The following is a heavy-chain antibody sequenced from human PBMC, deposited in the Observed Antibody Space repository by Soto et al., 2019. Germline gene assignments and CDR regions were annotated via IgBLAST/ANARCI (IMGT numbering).Heavy chain of an antibody. J-gene: IGHJ6*02. CDR2: ISSSSSTI. D-gene: IGHD5-18*01. CDR1: GFTFSSYS. CDR3: AREWDDTAMVMGRPVYYYYGMDV. V-gene: IGHV3-48*02. Sequence: EVQLVESGGGLVQPGGSLRLSCAASGFTFSSYSMNWVRQAPGKGLEWVSYISSSSSTIYYADSVKGRFTISRDNAKNSLYLQMNSLRDEDTAVCYCAREWDDTAMVMGRPVYYYYGMDVWGQGTTVTVSS.